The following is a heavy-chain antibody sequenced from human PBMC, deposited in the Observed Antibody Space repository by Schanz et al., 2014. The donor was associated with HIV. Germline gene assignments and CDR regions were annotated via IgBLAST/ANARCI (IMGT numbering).Heavy chain of an antibody. D-gene: IGHD3-10*01. Sequence: QGQLVESGGGVVRPGRSLRLSCTATGFTFNVYGMHWVRQAPGKGLEWVARISPDGDTQHYADSLKGRFTISRDNFKNTLYLQMNSLRAEDTAVYYCARDESYGGSGSYYNGYGMDVWGQGTTVTVSS. CDR1: GFTFNVYG. CDR2: ISPDGDTQ. V-gene: IGHV3-30*03. CDR3: ARDESYGGSGSYYNGYGMDV. J-gene: IGHJ6*02.